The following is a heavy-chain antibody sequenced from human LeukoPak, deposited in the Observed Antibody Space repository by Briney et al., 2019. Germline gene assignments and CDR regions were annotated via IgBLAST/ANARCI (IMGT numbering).Heavy chain of an antibody. D-gene: IGHD5-18*01. J-gene: IGHJ4*02. Sequence: ASVKLSCTASGYTFTSYDINWVRQATGQGLEWMGWMNPNSGNTGYAQKFQGRVTMTRNTYISTAYMELSSLRSEDTAVYYCARASYRYSYGVYYWGQGTLVTVSS. CDR1: GYTFTSYD. V-gene: IGHV1-8*01. CDR2: MNPNSGNT. CDR3: ARASYRYSYGVYY.